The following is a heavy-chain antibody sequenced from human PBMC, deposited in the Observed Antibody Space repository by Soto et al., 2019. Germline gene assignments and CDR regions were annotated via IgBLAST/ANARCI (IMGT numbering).Heavy chain of an antibody. D-gene: IGHD5-12*01. Sequence: LSLTCTVSGGSISSGDYYWSWIRQPPGKGLEWIGYIYYSGSTYYNPSPKSRVTISVDTSKNQFSLKLSSVTAADTAVYYCARGGLRGLSWFDPWGQGTLVTVSS. V-gene: IGHV4-30-4*01. J-gene: IGHJ5*02. CDR3: ARGGLRGLSWFDP. CDR1: GGSISSGDYY. CDR2: IYYSGST.